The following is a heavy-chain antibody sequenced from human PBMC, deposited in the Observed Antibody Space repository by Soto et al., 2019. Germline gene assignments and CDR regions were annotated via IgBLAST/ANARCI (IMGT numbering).Heavy chain of an antibody. CDR2: IYSGGST. CDR3: ARDRIAGAGNPEYFQH. J-gene: IGHJ1*01. D-gene: IGHD6-19*01. V-gene: IGHV3-66*01. Sequence: EVQLVESGGGLVQPGGSLRLSCAASGFTVSSNYMSWVRQAPGKGLEWVSVIYSGGSTYYADSVKGRFTISRDNSTNTLYLQMNSLRAEDKAVYYCARDRIAGAGNPEYFQHWGQGTLVTVSS. CDR1: GFTVSSNY.